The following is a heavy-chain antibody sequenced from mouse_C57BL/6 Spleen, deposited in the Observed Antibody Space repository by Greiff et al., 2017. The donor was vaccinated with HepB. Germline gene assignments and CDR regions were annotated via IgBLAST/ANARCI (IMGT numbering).Heavy chain of an antibody. D-gene: IGHD1-1*01. CDR1: GFTFNTYA. CDR2: IRSKSSNYAT. J-gene: IGHJ4*01. CDR3: VREGLTTVVPTGDAMDY. Sequence: EVQVVESGGGLVQPKGSLKLSCAASGFTFNTYAMHWVRQAPGKGLEWVARIRSKSSNYATYYADSVKDRFTISRDDSQSMLYLQMNNLKTEDTAMYYCVREGLTTVVPTGDAMDYWGQGTSVTVSS. V-gene: IGHV10-3*01.